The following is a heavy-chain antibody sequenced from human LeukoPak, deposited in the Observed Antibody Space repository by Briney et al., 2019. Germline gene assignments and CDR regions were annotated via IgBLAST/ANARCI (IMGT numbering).Heavy chain of an antibody. CDR1: GFTFSSYS. D-gene: IGHD2-15*01. CDR3: ARARPTPGAFDI. J-gene: IGHJ3*02. CDR2: ISSSSSYI. V-gene: IGHV3-21*01. Sequence: GGSLRLSCAASGFTFSSYSMNWVRQAPGKGLEWFSSISSSSSYIYYADSVKGRFTISRDNAKNSLYLQMNSLRAEDTAVYYCARARPTPGAFDIWGQGTMVTVSS.